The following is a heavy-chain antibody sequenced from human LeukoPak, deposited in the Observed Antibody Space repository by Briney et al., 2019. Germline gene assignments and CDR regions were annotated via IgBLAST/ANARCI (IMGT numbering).Heavy chain of an antibody. Sequence: GGSLRLSCAASGFTFSSYRMNWVRQAPGMGLEWVANIKQDGSEKYYVDSVKGRFTISRDNAKNSLYLQMNSLRADDTAVYYCARDQLGESDYWGQGTLVTVSS. J-gene: IGHJ4*02. V-gene: IGHV3-7*01. CDR3: ARDQLGESDY. D-gene: IGHD3-10*01. CDR2: IKQDGSEK. CDR1: GFTFSSYR.